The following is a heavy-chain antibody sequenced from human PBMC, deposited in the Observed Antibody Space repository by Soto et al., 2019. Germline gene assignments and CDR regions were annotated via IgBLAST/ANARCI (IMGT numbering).Heavy chain of an antibody. CDR3: ARDAPLWFGELSH. CDR2: IYYNGST. V-gene: IGHV4-31*03. Sequence: QVQLQESGPGLVKPSHTLSLTCTVIGGSIRSPNYYWSWIRQHPGKGLEWIGNIYYNGSTNYTPSLKSRVAISLDTSKNQFSLKLNSVTAADTAVYYCARDAPLWFGELSHWGQGTLVTVSS. CDR1: GGSIRSPNYY. D-gene: IGHD3-10*01. J-gene: IGHJ4*02.